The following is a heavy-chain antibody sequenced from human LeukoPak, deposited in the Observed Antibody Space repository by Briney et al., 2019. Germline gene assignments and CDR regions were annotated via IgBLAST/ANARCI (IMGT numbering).Heavy chain of an antibody. CDR3: ARARGPFGAFDI. D-gene: IGHD3-10*01. V-gene: IGHV4-4*07. J-gene: IGHJ3*02. Sequence: WIGRIYTSGSTNYNPSLKSRVTMSVDTSKNQFSLKLSSVTAADTAVYYCARARGPFGAFDIWGQGTMVTVSS. CDR2: IYTSGST.